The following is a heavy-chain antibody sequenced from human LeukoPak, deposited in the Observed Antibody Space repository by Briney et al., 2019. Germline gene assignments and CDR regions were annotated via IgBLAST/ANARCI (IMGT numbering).Heavy chain of an antibody. CDR3: ARDKGGYSYGYL. CDR2: ISSSGSTI. D-gene: IGHD5-18*01. CDR1: GFTFSDCW. V-gene: IGHV3-11*01. Sequence: AGSLRLSCAASGFTFSDCWMHWVRQAPGKGLEWVSYISSSGSTIYYADSVKGRFTISRDNAKNSLYLQMNSLRAEDTAVYYCARDKGGYSYGYLWGQGTLVTVSS. J-gene: IGHJ4*02.